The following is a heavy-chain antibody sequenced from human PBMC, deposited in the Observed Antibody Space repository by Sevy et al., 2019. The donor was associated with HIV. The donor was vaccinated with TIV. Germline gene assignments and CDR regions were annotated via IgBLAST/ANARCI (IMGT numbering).Heavy chain of an antibody. V-gene: IGHV3-72*01. Sequence: GESPKISCAASGFTFSGYYMDWVRQAPGEGLEWVGRSRNKANSYITEYAASVKGRFSISRDDSNNSLFLQMNSLKTEDTAVYYCVREGAAAGDFDWWGQGTLVTVSS. CDR3: VREGAAAGDFDW. CDR1: GFTFSGYY. D-gene: IGHD6-13*01. J-gene: IGHJ4*02. CDR2: SRNKANSYIT.